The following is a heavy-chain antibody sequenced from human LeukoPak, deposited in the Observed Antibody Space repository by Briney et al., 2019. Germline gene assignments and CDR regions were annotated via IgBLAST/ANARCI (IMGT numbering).Heavy chain of an antibody. J-gene: IGHJ4*02. CDR1: GFTLSSYA. CDR3: PQGGWLDD. V-gene: IGHV3-23*01. Sequence: GGSLRLSCAASGFTLSSYAMIWVRQAPGKGLEWVSSISASGGITYYGDSVKGRFTVSRDNSKNTVDLQMNSLRAEDTAVYYWPQGGWLDDWGQGTLVTVSS. CDR2: ISASGGIT. D-gene: IGHD2-15*01.